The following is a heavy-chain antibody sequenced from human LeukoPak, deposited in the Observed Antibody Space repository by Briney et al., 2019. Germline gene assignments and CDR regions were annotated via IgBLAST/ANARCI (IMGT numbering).Heavy chain of an antibody. CDR3: ARVGRASAVAGIDY. CDR1: GGSISSSSYY. D-gene: IGHD6-19*01. Sequence: PSETLSLTCTVSGGSISSSSYYWGWIRQPPGKGLEWIGSISYSGSTYYNPSLKSRVTISVDTSKNQFSLKLSSVTAADTAVYYCARVGRASAVAGIDYWGQGTLVTVSS. V-gene: IGHV4-39*07. CDR2: ISYSGST. J-gene: IGHJ4*02.